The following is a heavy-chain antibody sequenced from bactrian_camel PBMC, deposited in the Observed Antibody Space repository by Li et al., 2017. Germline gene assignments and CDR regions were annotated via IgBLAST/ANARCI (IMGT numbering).Heavy chain of an antibody. CDR1: AFTMRSYG. CDR3: IIGASNWVSSAR. V-gene: IGHV3S1*01. J-gene: IGHJ4*01. CDR2: ISIGGTA. D-gene: IGHD1*01. Sequence: QVQLVESGGGSVQAGGSLNLSCAASAFTMRSYGINWIRQAPGKGLEWVSAISIGGTAYYADSSKGRFTIFRDNAKNTLYLQMNSLKSEDTGLYFCIIGASNWVSSARGGHGTQVTVS.